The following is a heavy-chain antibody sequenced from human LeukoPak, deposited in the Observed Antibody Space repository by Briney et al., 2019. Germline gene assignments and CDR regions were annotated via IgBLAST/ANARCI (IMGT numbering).Heavy chain of an antibody. CDR3: ARSSAMLYGSGWYGDY. CDR1: GFTFSSYW. D-gene: IGHD6-19*01. Sequence: GGSLRLSCAASGFTFSSYWMSWVRQAPGKGLEWVANIKQDGSEKYYVDSVKGRFTISRDNAKNSLYLQMNSLRAEDTAVYYCARSSAMLYGSGWYGDYWGQGTLVTVSS. V-gene: IGHV3-7*01. J-gene: IGHJ4*02. CDR2: IKQDGSEK.